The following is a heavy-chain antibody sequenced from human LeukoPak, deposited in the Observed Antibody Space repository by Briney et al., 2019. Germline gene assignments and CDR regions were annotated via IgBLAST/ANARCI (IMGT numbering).Heavy chain of an antibody. V-gene: IGHV4-59*01. CDR3: ARDSDYYGSGSRHRTLDY. J-gene: IGHJ4*02. D-gene: IGHD3-10*01. CDR1: GGSLSSYY. CDR2: IYYSGST. Sequence: SETLSLTCTVSGGSLSSYYWSWIRQPPGKGLEWIGYIYYSGSTNYNPSLKSRVTISVDTSKNQFSLKLSSVTAADTAVYYCARDSDYYGSGSRHRTLDYWGQGTLVTVSS.